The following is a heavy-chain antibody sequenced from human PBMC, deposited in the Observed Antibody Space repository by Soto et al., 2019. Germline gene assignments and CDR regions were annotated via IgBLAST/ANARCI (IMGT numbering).Heavy chain of an antibody. Sequence: QVQLVQSGAEVKKPGASVKISCKASGYTFTNYYIHWVRQAAGQGPEWMGVINPATGATTFAQKFKGRVTVTRDTSTNTVYMELSSLRSDDTAVYYCALWRGSINSSGINFWSGPLDDWGQGTLVAVSS. CDR3: ALWRGSINSSGINFWSGPLDD. D-gene: IGHD3-3*01. V-gene: IGHV1-46*03. CDR2: INPATGAT. CDR1: GYTFTNYY. J-gene: IGHJ4*02.